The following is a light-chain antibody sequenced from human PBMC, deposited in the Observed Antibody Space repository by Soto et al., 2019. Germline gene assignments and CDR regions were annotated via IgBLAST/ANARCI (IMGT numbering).Light chain of an antibody. J-gene: IGLJ1*01. CDR2: EVF. CDR3: SSYAGRETGV. V-gene: IGLV2-8*01. Sequence: QSVLTQPPSASGSPGQSVTISCSGTSNVIGAYNYVSWYQQHPGKAPKLLIYEVFRRPSGVPDRFSGSRSGNTASLTVSGLQPEDEADYYCSSYAGRETGVFGTGTKVTVL. CDR1: SNVIGAYNY.